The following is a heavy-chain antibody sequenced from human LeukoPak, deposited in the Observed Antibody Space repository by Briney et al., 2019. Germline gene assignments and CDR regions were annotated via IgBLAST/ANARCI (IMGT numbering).Heavy chain of an antibody. D-gene: IGHD3-10*01. Sequence: GGSLRLSCAASGFTFNNYAMSRVRQAPGKGREWVSAISVGGGNTYYADSVKGRFTISRDNSKNTLYLQMNSLRAEDTAVYYCAKDFRGRITNPYFDYWGQGTLVTVSS. J-gene: IGHJ4*02. CDR1: GFTFNNYA. V-gene: IGHV3-23*01. CDR3: AKDFRGRITNPYFDY. CDR2: ISVGGGNT.